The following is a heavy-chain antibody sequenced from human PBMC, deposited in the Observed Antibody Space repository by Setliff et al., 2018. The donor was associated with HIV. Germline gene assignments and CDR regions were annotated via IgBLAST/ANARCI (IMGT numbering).Heavy chain of an antibody. CDR1: GDSIRSNFNY. D-gene: IGHD3-3*01. J-gene: IGHJ4*02. V-gene: IGHV4-39*07. CDR2: INHGGST. Sequence: KASETLSLTCTVSGDSIRSNFNYWSWIRQPPGKGLEWIGEINHGGSTDSNPSLKSRVTISVDTSKNQFSLNLASVTAADTAVYYCARVASYDFWSGYLHYFDYWGQGTPVTVSS. CDR3: ARVASYDFWSGYLHYFDY.